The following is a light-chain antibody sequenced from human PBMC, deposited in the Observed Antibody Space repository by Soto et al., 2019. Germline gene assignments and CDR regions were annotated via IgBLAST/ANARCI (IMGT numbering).Light chain of an antibody. J-gene: IGKJ1*01. CDR2: DAS. CDR3: QQYNNWPPE. CDR1: QSVSSY. V-gene: IGKV3D-15*01. Sequence: EIVLTQSPATLSLSPGERATLSCRASQSVSSYLAWYQQKPGQAPRLLIYDASRRATGIPDRFSGSGSGTEFTLTISSLQSEDFAVYYCQQYNNWPPEFGQGTKVDIK.